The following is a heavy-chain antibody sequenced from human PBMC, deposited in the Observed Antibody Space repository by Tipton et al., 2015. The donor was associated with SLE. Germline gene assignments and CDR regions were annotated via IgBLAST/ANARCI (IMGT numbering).Heavy chain of an antibody. Sequence: TLSLTCTVSGGSVSSSDHYWGWIRQSPGKGLEWIGSLYFSGSIFYNPSLNSRVTISVDTSKNLLSLNLTSVTAADTAVYYCAGGDCGGDCYTDYYGMDVWGQGTTVTVSS. CDR2: LYFSGSI. D-gene: IGHD2-21*01. CDR3: AGGDCGGDCYTDYYGMDV. J-gene: IGHJ6*02. CDR1: GGSVSSSDHY. V-gene: IGHV4-39*07.